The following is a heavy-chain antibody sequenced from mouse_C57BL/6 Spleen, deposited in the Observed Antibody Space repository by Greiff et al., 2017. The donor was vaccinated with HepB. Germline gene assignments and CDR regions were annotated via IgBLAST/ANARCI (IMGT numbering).Heavy chain of an antibody. D-gene: IGHD2-4*01. CDR3: ASREDYDGHFDY. CDR1: GYAFSSSW. V-gene: IGHV1-82*01. CDR2: IYPGDGDT. J-gene: IGHJ2*01. Sequence: QVQLQQSGPELVKPGASVKISCKASGYAFSSSWMNWVKQRPGKGLEWIGRIYPGDGDTNYNGKFKGKATLTADKSSSTAYMQLSSLTSEDSAVYFCASREDYDGHFDYWGQCTTLTVSS.